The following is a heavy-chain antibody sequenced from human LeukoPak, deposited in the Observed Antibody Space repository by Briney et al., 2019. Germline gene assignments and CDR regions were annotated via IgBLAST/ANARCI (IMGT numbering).Heavy chain of an antibody. J-gene: IGHJ4*02. CDR3: ASGLRYFDLYY. CDR2: IYYSGST. CDR1: GGSISSYY. D-gene: IGHD3-9*01. Sequence: PSETLSLTCTVSGGSISSYYWSWIRQPPGKGLEWIGYIYYSGSTNYNPSLNSRVTISRDTSKNQFSLKLSSVTAADTAVYYCASGLRYFDLYYWGQGTLVTVSS. V-gene: IGHV4-59*08.